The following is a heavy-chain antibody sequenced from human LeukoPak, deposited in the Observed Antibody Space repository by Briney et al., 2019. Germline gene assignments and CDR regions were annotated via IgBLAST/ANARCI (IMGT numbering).Heavy chain of an antibody. D-gene: IGHD6-19*01. CDR2: ISYDGSNK. CDR1: GFTFSSYG. J-gene: IGHJ4*02. CDR3: AKDAVGYSSGWYRWYFDY. Sequence: GGSLRLSCAASGFTFSSYGMHWVRQAPGKGLEWVAVISYDGSNKYYADSVKGRFDISRDNSKNTLYLQMNSLRAEDTAVYHCAKDAVGYSSGWYRWYFDYWGQGTLVTVSS. V-gene: IGHV3-30*18.